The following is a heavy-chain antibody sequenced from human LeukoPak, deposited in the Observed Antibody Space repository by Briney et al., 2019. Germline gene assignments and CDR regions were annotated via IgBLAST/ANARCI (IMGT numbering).Heavy chain of an antibody. Sequence: GGSLRLSCAASGFTFSSYWTSWVRQAPGKGLEWVANIKQDGSEKYYVDSVKGRFTISRDNAKNSLYLQMNSLRAEDTAVYYCARARPYYYYFDYWGQGTLVTVSS. CDR2: IKQDGSEK. D-gene: IGHD1-26*01. V-gene: IGHV3-7*01. CDR3: ARARPYYYYFDY. J-gene: IGHJ4*02. CDR1: GFTFSSYW.